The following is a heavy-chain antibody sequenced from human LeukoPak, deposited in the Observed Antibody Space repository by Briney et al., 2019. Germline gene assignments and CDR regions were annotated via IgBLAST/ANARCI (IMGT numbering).Heavy chain of an antibody. Sequence: PSETLSLTCTVSGYSISSGYYWGWIRQPPGKGLEWIGSIYHSGSTYYNPSLKSRVTISVDTSKNQFSLKLSSVTAADTAVYYCARGGKYLRAFDIWGQGTMVTVSS. CDR2: IYHSGST. J-gene: IGHJ3*02. D-gene: IGHD2-2*02. CDR1: GYSISSGYY. V-gene: IGHV4-38-2*02. CDR3: ARGGKYLRAFDI.